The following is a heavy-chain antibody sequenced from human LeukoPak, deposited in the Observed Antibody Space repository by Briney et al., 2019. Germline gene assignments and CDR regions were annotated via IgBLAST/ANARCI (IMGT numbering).Heavy chain of an antibody. D-gene: IGHD3-22*01. CDR3: ARDGFSSGYPYDAFDI. J-gene: IGHJ3*02. CDR1: GFTVSSNY. Sequence: GGSLRLSCAASGFTVSSNYMSWVRQAPGKGLEWVSVIYSGGSTYYADSVKGGFTISRENSKNTLYLQMNSLRAEDTAVYYCARDGFSSGYPYDAFDIWGQGTMVTVSS. V-gene: IGHV3-53*01. CDR2: IYSGGST.